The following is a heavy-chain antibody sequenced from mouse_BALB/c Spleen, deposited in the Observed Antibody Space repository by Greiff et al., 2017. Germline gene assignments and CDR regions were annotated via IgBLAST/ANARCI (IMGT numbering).Heavy chain of an antibody. Sequence: DVKLQESGPSLVKPSQTLSLTCSVTGDSITSCYWNWIRKFPGNKLEYMGYISYSGSTYYNPSLKSRISITRDTSKNQYYLQLNSVTTEDTATYYCARYYYGSSDWYFDVWGAGTTVTVSS. CDR1: GDSITSCY. CDR3: ARYYYGSSDWYFDV. CDR2: ISYSGST. D-gene: IGHD1-1*01. J-gene: IGHJ1*01. V-gene: IGHV3-8*02.